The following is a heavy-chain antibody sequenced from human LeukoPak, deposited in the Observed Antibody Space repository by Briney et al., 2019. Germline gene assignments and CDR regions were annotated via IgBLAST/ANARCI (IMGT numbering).Heavy chain of an antibody. CDR3: ARERSSGWYLCGY. Sequence: GRSLTLSCAASGFTFCSYWMHWVSQAPGKELVWVSRINSHGSSTSYADSVKGRFTISRDNAQNTLYLQMNSLRAEDTAVYYCARERSSGWYLCGYWGEGTLVTVSS. CDR1: GFTFCSYW. V-gene: IGHV3-74*01. D-gene: IGHD6-19*01. J-gene: IGHJ4*02. CDR2: INSHGSST.